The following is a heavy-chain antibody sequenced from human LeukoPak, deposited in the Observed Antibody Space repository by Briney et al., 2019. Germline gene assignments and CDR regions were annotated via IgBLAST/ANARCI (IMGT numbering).Heavy chain of an antibody. J-gene: IGHJ4*02. Sequence: GSSVKVSCKASGYTFTSYDINWVRQATGQGLEWMGWMNPNSGNTGYAQKFQGRVTMTRNTSISTAYMELSSLRSEDTAVYYCARGPVVGPQIQLWFDYWGQGTLVTVSS. V-gene: IGHV1-8*01. CDR2: MNPNSGNT. D-gene: IGHD5-18*01. CDR3: ARGPVVGPQIQLWFDY. CDR1: GYTFTSYD.